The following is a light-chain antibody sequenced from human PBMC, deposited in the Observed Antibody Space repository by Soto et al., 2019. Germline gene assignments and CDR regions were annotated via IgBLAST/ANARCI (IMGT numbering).Light chain of an antibody. V-gene: IGLV1-36*01. J-gene: IGLJ3*02. CDR1: SSNIGNNA. CDR3: AAWDDSLNGPV. CDR2: YDD. Sequence: QSVLTQPPSVSEAPRQRVTISCSGSSSNIGNNAVNWYQQLPGKAPKLLIYYDDLLPSGVSDRFSGSKSGTSASLAISGLQSEDEADYSCAAWDDSLNGPVFGGGTKLTVL.